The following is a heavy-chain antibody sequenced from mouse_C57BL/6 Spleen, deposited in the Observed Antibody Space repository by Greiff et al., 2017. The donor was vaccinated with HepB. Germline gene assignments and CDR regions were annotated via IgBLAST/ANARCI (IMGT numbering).Heavy chain of an antibody. V-gene: IGHV1-15*01. CDR1: GYTFTDYE. Sequence: QVQLPQSGAELVRPGASVTLSCKASGYTFTDYEMHWVKQTPVHGLEWIGAIDPETGGTAYNQKFKGKAILTADKSSSTAYMELRSLTSEDSAVYYCTRGYFAMDYWGQGTSVTVSS. CDR3: TRGYFAMDY. J-gene: IGHJ4*01. CDR2: IDPETGGT.